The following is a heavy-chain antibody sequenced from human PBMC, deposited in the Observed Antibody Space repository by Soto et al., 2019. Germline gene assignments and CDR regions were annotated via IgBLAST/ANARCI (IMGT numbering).Heavy chain of an antibody. V-gene: IGHV1-69*01. D-gene: IGHD2-15*01. CDR1: GGTFSSYA. Sequence: QVQLVQSGAEVQKPGSSVKVSCKASGGTFSSYAISWVRQAPGQGLEWMGGIIPIFGTANYAQKFQGRVTITADESTSTAYMELSSLRSEDTAVYYCARERWGYCSGGSCYSRYYYYGMDVWGQGTTVTVSS. CDR3: ARERWGYCSGGSCYSRYYYYGMDV. J-gene: IGHJ6*02. CDR2: IIPIFGTA.